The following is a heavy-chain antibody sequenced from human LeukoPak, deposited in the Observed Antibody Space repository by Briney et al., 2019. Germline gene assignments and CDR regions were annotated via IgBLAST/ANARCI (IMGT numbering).Heavy chain of an antibody. Sequence: SETLSLTCAVSGGSISSSNWWSWVRQPPGKGLEWIGEIYHSGSTNYNPSLKSRVTISVGKSKNQFSLKLSSVTAADTAVYYCARSDSSSWPNFDYWGQGTLVTVSS. CDR1: GGSISSSNW. CDR3: ARSDSSSWPNFDY. CDR2: IYHSGST. D-gene: IGHD6-13*01. V-gene: IGHV4-4*02. J-gene: IGHJ4*02.